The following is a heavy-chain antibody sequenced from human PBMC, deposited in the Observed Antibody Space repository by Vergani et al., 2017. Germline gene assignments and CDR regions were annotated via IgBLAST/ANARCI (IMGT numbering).Heavy chain of an antibody. CDR1: GFTFSNYG. CDR2: LRYEGSNK. D-gene: IGHD2-15*01. V-gene: IGHV3-30*02. CDR3: AKDYPYCSGGSCYNWFDP. Sequence: QVQLVESGGGVVQPGGSLRLSCAASGFTFSNYGMHWVRQAPGKGLEWVAFLRYEGSNKYYADSVKGRFTISRDNSKNTLYLQMNSLRAEDTAIYYCAKDYPYCSGGSCYNWFDPWGQGTLVSVSS. J-gene: IGHJ5*02.